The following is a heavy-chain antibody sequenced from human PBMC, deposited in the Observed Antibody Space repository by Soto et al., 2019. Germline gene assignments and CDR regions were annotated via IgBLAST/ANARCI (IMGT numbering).Heavy chain of an antibody. J-gene: IGHJ4*02. CDR3: AGTYYDFWSGRNPYYFDY. CDR1: GGSISSYC. CDR2: IYYSGST. D-gene: IGHD3-3*01. Sequence: LEILSLTCTVSGGSISSYCWSWIRQPPGKGLEWIGYIYYSGSTNYNPSLKSRVTISVDTSKNQFSLKLSSVTAADTAVYYCAGTYYDFWSGRNPYYFDYWGQGTLVTVSS. V-gene: IGHV4-59*01.